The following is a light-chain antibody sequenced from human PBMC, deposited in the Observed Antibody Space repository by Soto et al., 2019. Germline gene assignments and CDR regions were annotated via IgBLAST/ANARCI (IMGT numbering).Light chain of an antibody. CDR2: GAS. CDR3: QQYGSSPST. CDR1: QSVSSSY. J-gene: IGKJ5*01. V-gene: IGKV3-20*01. Sequence: ERVMPGGRATMSLSPGERATLSCRASQSVSSSYLAWYQQKPGQAPRLLIYGASSRATGIPDRFSGSGSGTDFTLTISRLEPEDFAVYYCQQYGSSPSTFGQGTRLEIK.